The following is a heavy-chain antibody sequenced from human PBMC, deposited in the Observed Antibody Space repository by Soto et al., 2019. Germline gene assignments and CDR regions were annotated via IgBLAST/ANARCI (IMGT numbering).Heavy chain of an antibody. CDR1: GFTFSSYA. V-gene: IGHV3-23*01. CDR2: ISGSGGST. CDR3: AKTNWNYVGWFDP. D-gene: IGHD1-7*01. J-gene: IGHJ5*02. Sequence: EVQLLESGGGLVQPGGSLRLSCAASGFTFSSYAMSWVRQAPGKGLEWVSAISGSGGSTYYADAVKGRFTIPRDNSKNTMYLQMNSLRAEDTAVYYCAKTNWNYVGWFDPWGQGTLVNVSS.